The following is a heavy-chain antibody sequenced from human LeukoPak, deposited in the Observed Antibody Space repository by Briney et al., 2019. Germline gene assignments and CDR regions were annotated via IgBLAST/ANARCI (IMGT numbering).Heavy chain of an antibody. V-gene: IGHV4-34*01. CDR1: GGSFSGYY. D-gene: IGHD6-19*01. Sequence: SETLSLTCAVYGGSFSGYYWSWIRQPPGKGLEWIGEINHSGSTNYNPSLKSRVTISVDTSKNQFSLKLSSVTAADTAVYYCARPVQWLGPKIDYWGQGTLVTVSS. J-gene: IGHJ4*02. CDR2: INHSGST. CDR3: ARPVQWLGPKIDY.